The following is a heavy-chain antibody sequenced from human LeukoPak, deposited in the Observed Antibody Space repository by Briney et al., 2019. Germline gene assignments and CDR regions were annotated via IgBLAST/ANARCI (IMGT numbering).Heavy chain of an antibody. CDR2: ISHEGSNK. CDR1: GLTFSSYG. V-gene: IGHV3-30*03. CDR3: ARTREQWQVLDY. Sequence: GGSLRLSCAASGLTFSSYGMHWVRQAPGKGLEWVAVISHEGSNKYYADSVKGRFTISRDNSKNMVYLQMNSLRAEDTAVYYCARTREQWQVLDYWGQGTLVTVSS. J-gene: IGHJ4*02. D-gene: IGHD6-19*01.